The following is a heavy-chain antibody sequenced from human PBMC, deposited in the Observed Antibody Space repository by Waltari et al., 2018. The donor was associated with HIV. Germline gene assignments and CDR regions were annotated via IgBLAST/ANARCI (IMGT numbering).Heavy chain of an antibody. V-gene: IGHV1-18*01. CDR2: ISAYNGHT. Sequence: QVQLVQSGAEVKKPGASVKVSCKASGYTFTSYGISWVRQAPGQGLEWMGWISAYNGHTNYAQKLQGRVTMTTVTSTSTAYMDLRSLRSDDTAFYYCARALWSGYYTPYYFDYWGQGTLVTVSS. D-gene: IGHD3-3*01. CDR3: ARALWSGYYTPYYFDY. CDR1: GYTFTSYG. J-gene: IGHJ4*02.